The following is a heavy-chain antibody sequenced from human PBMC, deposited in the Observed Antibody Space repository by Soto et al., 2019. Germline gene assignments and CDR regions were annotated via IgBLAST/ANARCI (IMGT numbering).Heavy chain of an antibody. CDR3: ARCNYFNSSGYYVNFDY. CDR2: IIPIFGTA. J-gene: IGHJ4*02. CDR1: GGTFSSYA. D-gene: IGHD3-22*01. V-gene: IGHV1-69*13. Sequence: SSVNVSCKASGGTFSSYAISWVRQAPGQGLEWMGGIIPIFGTANYAQKFQGRVTITADESTSTAYMELSSLRSEDPAVYYRARCNYFNSSGYYVNFDYWGQGTLVTVSS.